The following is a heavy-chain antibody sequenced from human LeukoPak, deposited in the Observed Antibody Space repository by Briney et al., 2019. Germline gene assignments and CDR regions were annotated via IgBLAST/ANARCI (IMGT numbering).Heavy chain of an antibody. Sequence: GGSLRLSCAASGFTFSDYWMHWVRQAPGRGLVWVSRINPDGSDIIYADSVEGRFTISRDNAKNTLYLQMNSLRAEDTAVYYCARDTSSVGATPLDYWGQGTLVTVSS. D-gene: IGHD1-26*01. V-gene: IGHV3-74*01. J-gene: IGHJ4*02. CDR1: GFTFSDYW. CDR3: ARDTSSVGATPLDY. CDR2: INPDGSDI.